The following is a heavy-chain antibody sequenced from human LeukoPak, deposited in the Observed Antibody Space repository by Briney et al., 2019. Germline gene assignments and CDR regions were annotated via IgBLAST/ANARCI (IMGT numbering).Heavy chain of an antibody. D-gene: IGHD3-10*01. Sequence: GGSLRLSCAASGFTFSSYSMNWVRQAPGRGLEWVSYISSSSSTIYYADSVKGRFTISGDNAKNSLYLQMNSLRAEDTAVYYCARNLLLWFGELRGPFDYWGQGTLVTVSS. CDR2: ISSSSSTI. J-gene: IGHJ4*02. CDR3: ARNLLLWFGELRGPFDY. CDR1: GFTFSSYS. V-gene: IGHV3-48*01.